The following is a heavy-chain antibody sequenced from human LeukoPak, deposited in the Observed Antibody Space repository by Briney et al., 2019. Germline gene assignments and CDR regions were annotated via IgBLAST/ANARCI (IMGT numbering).Heavy chain of an antibody. CDR3: ARGPLSDSSGWIYGMDV. Sequence: ASVKVSCKASGYTFTSYYMHWVRQAPGQGLEWMGRINPNSGGTNYAQKFQGRVTMTRDTSISTAYMELSRLRSDDTAVYYCARGPLSDSSGWIYGMDVWGQGTTVTVSS. V-gene: IGHV1-2*06. J-gene: IGHJ6*02. CDR1: GYTFTSYY. CDR2: INPNSGGT. D-gene: IGHD6-19*01.